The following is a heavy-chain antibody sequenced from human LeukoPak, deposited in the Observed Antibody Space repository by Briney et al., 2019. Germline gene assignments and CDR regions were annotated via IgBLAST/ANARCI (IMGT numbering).Heavy chain of an antibody. J-gene: IGHJ4*02. CDR2: INPSGGST. Sequence: ASVKVSCKASGYTFTSYYMHWVRQAPGQGLEWMGIINPSGGSTSYAQKSQGRVTMTRDTSTSTVYMELSSLRSEDTAVYYCARDRCSGGSCYDYFDYWGQGTLVTVSS. CDR3: ARDRCSGGSCYDYFDY. D-gene: IGHD2-15*01. V-gene: IGHV1-46*01. CDR1: GYTFTSYY.